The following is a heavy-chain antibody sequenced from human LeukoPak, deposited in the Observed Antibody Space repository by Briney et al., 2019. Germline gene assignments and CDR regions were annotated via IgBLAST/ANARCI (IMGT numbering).Heavy chain of an antibody. V-gene: IGHV1-18*01. CDR1: GYTFTSYG. CDR3: ARAHDYGDYVDY. CDR2: ISAYNGNT. D-gene: IGHD4-17*01. J-gene: IGHJ4*02. Sequence: ASVKVSCKASGYTFTSYGISWVRQAPGQGLEWMGWISAYNGNTNYAQKLQGRVTMTTDTSTSTAYMELRSLRSEDTAVYYCARAHDYGDYVDYWGQGTLVTVSS.